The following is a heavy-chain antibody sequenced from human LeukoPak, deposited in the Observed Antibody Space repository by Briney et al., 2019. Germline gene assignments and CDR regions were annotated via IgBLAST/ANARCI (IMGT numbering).Heavy chain of an antibody. J-gene: IGHJ4*02. CDR2: IKQGGSEK. Sequence: GGSLRLSCAASGFTFSSYWMSWVRQAPGKGLEWVANIKQGGSEKYYVDSVKGRFTISRDNAKNSLYLQMNSLRAEDTAVYYCAKETEYTSSSAFDYWGQGTLVTVSS. V-gene: IGHV3-7*01. CDR1: GFTFSSYW. CDR3: AKETEYTSSSAFDY. D-gene: IGHD6-6*01.